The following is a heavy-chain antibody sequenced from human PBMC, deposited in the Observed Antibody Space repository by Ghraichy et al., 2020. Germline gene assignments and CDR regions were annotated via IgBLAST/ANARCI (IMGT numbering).Heavy chain of an antibody. V-gene: IGHV4-59*01. CDR1: GGSISSYY. J-gene: IGHJ5*02. D-gene: IGHD6-13*01. CDR3: ARLGAAAGTRKNWFDP. CDR2: IYYSGST. Sequence: ESLSLTCTVSGGSISSYYWSWIRQPPGNGLEWIGYIYYSGSTNYNPSLKSRVTISVDTSKNQFSLKLSSVTAADTAVYYCARLGAAAGTRKNWFDPWGQGTLVTVSS.